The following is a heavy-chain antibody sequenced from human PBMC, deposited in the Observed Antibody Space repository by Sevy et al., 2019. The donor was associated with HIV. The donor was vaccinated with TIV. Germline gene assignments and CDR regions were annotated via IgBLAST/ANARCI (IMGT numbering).Heavy chain of an antibody. CDR1: GGSISSYY. CDR3: AREGARDNWFDP. J-gene: IGHJ5*02. D-gene: IGHD3-16*01. Sequence: SETLSLTCTVSGGSISSYYWSWIRQPPGKGLEWIGYIYYSGSTNYNPSLKGRVTISVDTSKNQFSLKLSSVTAADTAVYYCAREGARDNWFDPWGQGTLVTVSS. V-gene: IGHV4-59*01. CDR2: IYYSGST.